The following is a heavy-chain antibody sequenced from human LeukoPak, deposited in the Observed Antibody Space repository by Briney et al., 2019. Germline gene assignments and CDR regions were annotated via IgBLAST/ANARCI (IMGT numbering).Heavy chain of an antibody. D-gene: IGHD3-10*01. CDR2: IYYSGST. CDR3: ARTYYSPYYFDY. V-gene: IGHV4-59*08. J-gene: IGHJ4*02. CDR1: GGSISSYY. Sequence: SETLSLTCTVSGGSISSYYWSWIRQPPGKGLEWIGYIYYSGSTNYNPSLKSRVTISVDTSRNQFSLKLSSVTAADTAVYYCARTYYSPYYFDYWGQGTLVTVSS.